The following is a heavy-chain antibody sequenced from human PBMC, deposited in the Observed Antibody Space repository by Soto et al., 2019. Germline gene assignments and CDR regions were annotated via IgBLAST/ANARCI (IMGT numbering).Heavy chain of an antibody. D-gene: IGHD6-6*01. V-gene: IGHV3-23*01. Sequence: EVQLLESGGGLVQPGGSLRLSCAASGFTFSSYAMNWVRQAPGKGLEWVSAISGSGGSRYYAASVMGRFSISRDKSKNTLYLQMNTLRADDTAVYYCAKDTYSTSPYYFDSWGPGTLVTVSS. CDR3: AKDTYSTSPYYFDS. CDR1: GFTFSSYA. CDR2: ISGSGGSR. J-gene: IGHJ4*02.